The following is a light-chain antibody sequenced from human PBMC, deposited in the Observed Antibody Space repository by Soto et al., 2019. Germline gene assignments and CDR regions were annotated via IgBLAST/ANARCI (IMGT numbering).Light chain of an antibody. V-gene: IGKV2-24*01. CDR2: QVS. CDR3: IQFSHFPRP. CDR1: QSLVYSDGNTY. J-gene: IGKJ1*01. Sequence: VLTQTPHSSPVTLGQPASISCRSSQSLVYSDGNTYLSWLQQRPGQRPRLLSYQVSNRFSGVPDRLSGSGAGTDFTLKISRVEAEDVGVYSCIQFSHFPRPFGQGTKVEIK.